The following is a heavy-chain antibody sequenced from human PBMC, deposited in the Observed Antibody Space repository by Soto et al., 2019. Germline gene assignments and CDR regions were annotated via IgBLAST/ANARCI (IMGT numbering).Heavy chain of an antibody. J-gene: IGHJ4*02. Sequence: QVQLQESGPGLVKPSQTLSLTCTVSGGSISGGGSYWGWIRQHPGKGLEWIGYIHYSGTTYYNPSLKSRITISIDTSKKEFSLKLTSVTAADTAVYYCARDRDSYGFHDYWGQGTLVTVSS. CDR3: ARDRDSYGFHDY. CDR1: GGSISGGGSY. V-gene: IGHV4-31*03. CDR2: IHYSGTT. D-gene: IGHD5-18*01.